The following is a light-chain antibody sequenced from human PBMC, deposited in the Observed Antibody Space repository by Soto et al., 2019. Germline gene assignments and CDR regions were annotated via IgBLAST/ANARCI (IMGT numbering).Light chain of an antibody. CDR2: QVS. CDR3: MQGTHWPIT. V-gene: IGKV2-30*01. CDR1: QSLLYSDGNIY. Sequence: VVMTQSTLSLPVTLGQPASISCRSSQSLLYSDGNIYMNWFQQRPGQSPRRLIYQVSNRDSGVPDRFSGSGAGTDFTLKISRVEAEDVGVYYCMQGTHWPITFGQGTRLEI. J-gene: IGKJ5*01.